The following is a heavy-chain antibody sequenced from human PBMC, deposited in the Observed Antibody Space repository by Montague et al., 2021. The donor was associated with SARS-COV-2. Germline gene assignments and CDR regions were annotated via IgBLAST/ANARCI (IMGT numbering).Heavy chain of an antibody. V-gene: IGHV4-31*03. Sequence: TLSLTCTVSGASISSCGDYWNWIPQHPGKGLEWISHIYYSVSTNYTPSLKSRVTISADTSKNQISLKLGSVTAADTAVYYCARDRELVDWGQGTMVSVSS. CDR3: ARDRELVD. CDR2: IYYSVST. J-gene: IGHJ4*02. D-gene: IGHD1-7*01. CDR1: GASISSCGDY.